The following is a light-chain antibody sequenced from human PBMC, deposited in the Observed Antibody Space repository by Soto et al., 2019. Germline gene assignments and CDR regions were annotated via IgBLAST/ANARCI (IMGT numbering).Light chain of an antibody. CDR1: SANIGAGYD. V-gene: IGLV1-40*01. CDR3: QSYDSSLSGWGV. Sequence: QSVLTQPPSVSGSPGQSVTSACTWSSANIGAGYDVHWYQQLPGTAPKLLIYGNSNRPSGVPDRFSGSKSGTSASLAITGLQAEDEADYYCQSYDSSLSGWGVFGGGTQLTVL. J-gene: IGLJ3*02. CDR2: GNS.